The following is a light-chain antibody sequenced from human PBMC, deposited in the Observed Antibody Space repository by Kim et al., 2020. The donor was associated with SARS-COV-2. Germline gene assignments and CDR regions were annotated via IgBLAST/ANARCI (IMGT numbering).Light chain of an antibody. J-gene: IGKJ4*01. CDR2: DAP. CDR3: QQFKNYPHT. Sequence: ASVGDRVTVTCRASQGISSALAWYQQRPGKAPNLLIYDAPSLESGVPSRFGGSGSGTDFTLTISSLQPEDFATYYCQQFKNYPHTFGGGTKVDIK. V-gene: IGKV1D-13*01. CDR1: QGISSA.